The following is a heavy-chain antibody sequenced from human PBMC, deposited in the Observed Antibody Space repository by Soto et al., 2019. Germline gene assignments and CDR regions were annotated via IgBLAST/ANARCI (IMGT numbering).Heavy chain of an antibody. V-gene: IGHV1-69*01. J-gene: IGHJ4*02. CDR1: GGTFSSYA. D-gene: IGHD2-2*01. CDR2: IIPIFGTA. CDR3: ARGGIYCSSTSCASEGLYFDY. Sequence: QVQLVQSGAEVKKPGSSVKVSCKASGGTFSSYAISWVRQAPGQGLEWMGGIIPIFGTANYAQKFQGRVTITADESTSTAYMELSSLRSEDTAVYYCARGGIYCSSTSCASEGLYFDYWGQGTLVTVSS.